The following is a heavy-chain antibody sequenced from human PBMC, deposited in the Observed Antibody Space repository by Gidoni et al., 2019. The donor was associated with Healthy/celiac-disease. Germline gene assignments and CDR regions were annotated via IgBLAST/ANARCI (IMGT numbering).Heavy chain of an antibody. CDR1: GFPVSTNY. J-gene: IGHJ3*02. CDR3: ARVPGVLVGATNAFDI. CDR2: IYSGGST. D-gene: IGHD1-26*01. V-gene: IGHV3-53*01. Sequence: EVQLVESGGGWIQPGVSLRLSCAASGFPVSTNYMSWVRQAPGKGLEWVSVIYSGGSTYNAESVKGRFTISRDNSKNTLYLQMNSLRAEDTAVYYCARVPGVLVGATNAFDIWGQGTMVTVSS.